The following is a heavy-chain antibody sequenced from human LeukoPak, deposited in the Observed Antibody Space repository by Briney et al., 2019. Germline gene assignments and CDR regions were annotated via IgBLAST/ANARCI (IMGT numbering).Heavy chain of an antibody. CDR3: ARGALLSIDY. J-gene: IGHJ4*02. Sequence: SQTLSLTCTVSGGSISSGSYYWSWIRQPAGKGLEWIGRIYTSGSTNYNPSLKSRVTISVDTSKNQFSLKLSSVTAADTAVYYCARGALLSIDYWGQGTLVTVSS. CDR1: GGSISSGSYY. V-gene: IGHV4-61*02. D-gene: IGHD2-21*01. CDR2: IYTSGST.